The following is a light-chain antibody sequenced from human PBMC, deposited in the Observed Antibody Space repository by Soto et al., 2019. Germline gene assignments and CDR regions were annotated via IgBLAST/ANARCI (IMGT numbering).Light chain of an antibody. V-gene: IGKV1-6*01. Sequence: IQMTQSPSSLSASGGDRVTITCRASQGVRDDVGWYPQKPGKAPKLLRYSASTLQSGVPSRFSGSGSVTNFTPTISGLQPEDFAAYYCLQENSYPLTFGGGTKVEIK. CDR2: SAS. CDR1: QGVRDD. J-gene: IGKJ4*01. CDR3: LQENSYPLT.